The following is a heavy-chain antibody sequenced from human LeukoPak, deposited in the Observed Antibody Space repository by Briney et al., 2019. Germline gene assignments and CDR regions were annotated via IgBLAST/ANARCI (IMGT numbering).Heavy chain of an antibody. Sequence: SETLSLTCAVYGGSFSGYYWSRIRQPPGKGLEWIGEINHSGSTNYNPSLKSRVTISVDTFKNQFSLKLSSVTAADTAVYYCARAKGSGSYFNWFDPWGQGTLVTVSS. J-gene: IGHJ5*02. CDR1: GGSFSGYY. V-gene: IGHV4-34*01. D-gene: IGHD3-10*01. CDR3: ARAKGSGSYFNWFDP. CDR2: INHSGST.